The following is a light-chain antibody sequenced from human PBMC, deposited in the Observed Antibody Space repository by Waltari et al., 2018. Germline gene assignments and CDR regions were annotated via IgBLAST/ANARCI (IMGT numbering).Light chain of an antibody. Sequence: SYELTQPPSVSVAPGKTARITCGGNNIGSKSVQWYQQKPGQAPVVVMYDDNDRPSGIPERLSGSNSGNTATLTSSRVEAGDEADYYCQLWDSSSDHVVFGGGTKLTVL. CDR3: QLWDSSSDHVV. CDR2: DDN. CDR1: NIGSKS. V-gene: IGLV3-21*04. J-gene: IGLJ2*01.